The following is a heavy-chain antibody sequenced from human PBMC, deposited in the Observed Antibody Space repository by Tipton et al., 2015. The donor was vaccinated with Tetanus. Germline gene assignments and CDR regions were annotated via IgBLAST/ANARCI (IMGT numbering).Heavy chain of an antibody. D-gene: IGHD3/OR15-3a*01. Sequence: SLRLSCSASGFIFSHYWMSWVRQAPGKGLEWVANINRNGGGKYYVDSVKGRFTISRDEAKKSVYLEMSSLTVGDTAVYYCARDRGEDWTNFYYMDVWGKGATVIVSS. CDR3: ARDRGEDWTNFYYMDV. CDR1: GFIFSHYW. CDR2: INRNGGGK. J-gene: IGHJ6*03. V-gene: IGHV3-7*01.